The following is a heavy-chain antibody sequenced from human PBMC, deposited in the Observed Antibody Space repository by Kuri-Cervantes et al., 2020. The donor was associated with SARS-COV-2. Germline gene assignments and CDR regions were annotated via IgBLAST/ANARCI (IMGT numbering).Heavy chain of an antibody. J-gene: IGHJ4*02. CDR1: GFTFSSYG. V-gene: IGHV3-30*02. Sequence: GESLKISCAASGFTFSSYGMHWVRQAPDKGLEWVAFIRYDGSNKYYADSVKGRFTISRDNSKNTLHLQMNSLRAEDTAVYYCATESSSWYGGSFDYWGQGTLVTVSS. CDR2: IRYDGSNK. D-gene: IGHD6-13*01. CDR3: ATESSSWYGGSFDY.